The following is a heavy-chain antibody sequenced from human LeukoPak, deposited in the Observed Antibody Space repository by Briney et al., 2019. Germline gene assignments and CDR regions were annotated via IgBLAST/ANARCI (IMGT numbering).Heavy chain of an antibody. CDR3: ARDGYGGKGSY. Sequence: GGSLRLSCTASGFTFTNYAMNWVRQAPGRGLEWVSAISGSYTTYYADSVKGRFTISRDNSKNTLYLQMNSLRAEDTAVYYCARDGYGGKGSYWGQGTLVTVSS. CDR1: GFTFTNYA. J-gene: IGHJ4*02. D-gene: IGHD4-23*01. CDR2: ISGSYTT. V-gene: IGHV3-23*01.